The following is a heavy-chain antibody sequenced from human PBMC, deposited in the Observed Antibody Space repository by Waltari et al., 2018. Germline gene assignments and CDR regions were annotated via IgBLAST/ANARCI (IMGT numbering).Heavy chain of an antibody. Sequence: QVQLQESGPGLVKPSETLSLTCTVSGDSMNNYYWTWIRQSPGKGLEWIGYIYYSGSTNHNPSLESRVTISIKPSKNQFALKLSSVTAADTAVYYCAGSGGNGDYDRWGQGTQVTVSS. CDR3: AGSGGNGDYDR. CDR2: IYYSGST. D-gene: IGHD4-17*01. J-gene: IGHJ5*02. CDR1: GDSMNNYY. V-gene: IGHV4-59*01.